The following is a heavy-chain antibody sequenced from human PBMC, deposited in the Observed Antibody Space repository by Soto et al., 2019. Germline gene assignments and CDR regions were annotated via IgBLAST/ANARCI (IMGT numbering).Heavy chain of an antibody. CDR1: GYSFTSYG. CDR3: ARGQGRRGIQLWLRSRSFDI. CDR2: ISAYNGNT. J-gene: IGHJ3*02. D-gene: IGHD5-18*01. V-gene: IGHV1-18*01. Sequence: ASVKVSFKASGYSFTSYGISWVRQAPGQGLEWMGWISAYNGNTNYAQKLQGRVTMTTDTSTSTAYMELRSLRSDDTAVYYCARGQGRRGIQLWLRSRSFDIWGQGTMVTVSS.